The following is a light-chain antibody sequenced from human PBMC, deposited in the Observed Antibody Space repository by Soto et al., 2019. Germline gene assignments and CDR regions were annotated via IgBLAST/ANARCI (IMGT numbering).Light chain of an antibody. CDR3: SAWDDSLSGVCA. Sequence: QSVLTQPPSASGTPGQRVTISCSGSSSNIGTYTVNGYQQLPGTAPKLLIYSYNHRPSGVPVPFSGSESGSSASLAISRLGSEAEAEYDCSAWDDSLSGVCAFGSGTKLTVL. CDR1: SSNIGTYT. J-gene: IGLJ1*01. CDR2: SYN. V-gene: IGLV1-44*01.